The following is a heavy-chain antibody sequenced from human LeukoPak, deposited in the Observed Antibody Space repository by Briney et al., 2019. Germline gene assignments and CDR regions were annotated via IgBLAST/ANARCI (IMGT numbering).Heavy chain of an antibody. V-gene: IGHV4-61*02. CDR1: GGSISSGSYY. CDR3: ARTRDYAYYDFWSGYYPFDY. D-gene: IGHD3-3*01. CDR2: IYTSGST. J-gene: IGHJ4*02. Sequence: PSQTLSLTCTVSGGSISSGSYYWSWIRQPAGKGLEWIGRIYTSGSTNYNPSLKSRVTISVDTSKNQFSLKLSSVTAADTAVYYCARTRDYAYYDFWSGYYPFDYWGQGTLVTVSS.